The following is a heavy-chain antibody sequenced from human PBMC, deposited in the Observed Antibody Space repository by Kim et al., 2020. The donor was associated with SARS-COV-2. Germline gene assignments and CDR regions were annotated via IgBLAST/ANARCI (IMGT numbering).Heavy chain of an antibody. CDR1: GFTFSSYS. CDR3: AREISAGTGAFDI. Sequence: GGSLRLSCAASGFTFSSYSMNWVRQAPGKGLEWVSSISSSSSYIYYADSVKGRFTISRDNAKNSLYLQMNSLRAEDTAVYYCAREISAGTGAFDIWGQGTMVTVSS. CDR2: ISSSSSYI. D-gene: IGHD6-13*01. V-gene: IGHV3-21*01. J-gene: IGHJ3*02.